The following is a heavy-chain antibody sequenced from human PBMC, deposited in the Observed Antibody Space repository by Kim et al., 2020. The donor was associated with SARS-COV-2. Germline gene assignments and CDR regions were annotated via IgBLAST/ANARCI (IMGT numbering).Heavy chain of an antibody. J-gene: IGHJ5*02. V-gene: IGHV4-34*01. D-gene: IGHD3-22*01. Sequence: SETLSLTCAVYGGSFSGYYWSWIRQPPGKGLEWIGEINHSGSTNYNPSLKSRVTISVDTSKNQFSLKLSSVTAADTAVYYCARGYYYDSSGYYVGWFDP. CDR2: INHSGST. CDR3: ARGYYYDSSGYYVGWFDP. CDR1: GGSFSGYY.